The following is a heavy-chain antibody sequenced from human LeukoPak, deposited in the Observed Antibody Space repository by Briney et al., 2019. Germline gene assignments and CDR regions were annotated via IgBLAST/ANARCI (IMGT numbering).Heavy chain of an antibody. V-gene: IGHV4-39*01. J-gene: IGHJ3*02. D-gene: IGHD3-22*01. CDR1: GGSISSSSYY. Sequence: SETLSLTCTVSGGSISSSSYYWGWIRQPPGKGLEWIGSMYYSGNTYYNPSLKSRVTISVDTSKNQFSLKLSSVTAADTAVYYCARGYYAFDIWGQGTMVTVSS. CDR3: ARGYYAFDI. CDR2: MYYSGNT.